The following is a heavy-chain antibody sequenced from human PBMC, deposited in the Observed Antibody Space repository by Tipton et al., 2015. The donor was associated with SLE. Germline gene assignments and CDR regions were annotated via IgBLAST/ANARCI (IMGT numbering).Heavy chain of an antibody. D-gene: IGHD3-3*01. J-gene: IGHJ4*02. CDR2: MSGSGSRR. Sequence: GSLRLSCTSSGFTLVDFAMHWARQVPVKGLEWVAGMSGSGSRRNYPDSMKGRSFISRDNSNNTLFLGLHNLRAEDTAVYYCARSPVDYWNGYSAWGQGTLVAVSS. CDR3: ARSPVDYWNGYSA. V-gene: IGHV3-23*01. CDR1: GFTLVDFA.